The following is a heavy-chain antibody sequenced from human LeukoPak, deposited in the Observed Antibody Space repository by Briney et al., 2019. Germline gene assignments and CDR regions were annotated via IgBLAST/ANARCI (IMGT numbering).Heavy chain of an antibody. CDR1: GFTFSNYG. J-gene: IGHJ4*02. Sequence: GGSLRLSCAASGFTFSNYGMHWVRQPPGKGLEWVAIISYDGSNQYYVDSVKGRFTISRDNSKNTLYLQMNSLRAEDTAVYYCARDFYPHLSRREKAGFDYWGQGTLVTVSS. CDR3: ARDFYPHLSRREKAGFDY. D-gene: IGHD6-13*01. V-gene: IGHV3-30*03. CDR2: ISYDGSNQ.